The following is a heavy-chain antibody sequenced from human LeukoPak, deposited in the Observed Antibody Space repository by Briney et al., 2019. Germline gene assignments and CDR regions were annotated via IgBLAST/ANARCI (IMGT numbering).Heavy chain of an antibody. J-gene: IGHJ4*02. CDR2: ISGSGVTT. D-gene: IGHD3-10*01. CDR3: AKVRTRSDF. Sequence: PGGSLRLSCVASGFTFSSNAMSWVRQAPGKGLEWVSAISGSGVTTYYADYVKGRFTISRDNSKNTLFLQMNSLRVEDTAVYYCAKVRTRSDFWGQGTLVTVSS. V-gene: IGHV3-23*01. CDR1: GFTFSSNA.